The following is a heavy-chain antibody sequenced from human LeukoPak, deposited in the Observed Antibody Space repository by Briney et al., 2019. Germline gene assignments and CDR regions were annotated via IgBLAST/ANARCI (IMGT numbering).Heavy chain of an antibody. J-gene: IGHJ4*02. V-gene: IGHV4-30-4*07. CDR3: ARFGYVGGSYFDY. CDR2: IYSSGST. CDR1: GGSISSGGYS. D-gene: IGHD3-16*01. Sequence: SETLSLTCAVSGGSISSGGYSWSWIRQPPGKGLEWIGYIYSSGSTYYNPSLKSRVSVSVDTSKNQFSLKLSSVTAADTAVYYCARFGYVGGSYFDYWGQGTLVTASS.